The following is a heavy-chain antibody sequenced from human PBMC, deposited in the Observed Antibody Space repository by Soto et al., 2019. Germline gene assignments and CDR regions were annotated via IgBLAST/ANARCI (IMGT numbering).Heavy chain of an antibody. CDR2: ISTFNGKT. Sequence: QVQLVQSGAEVKKPGASVKVSCKASGYTFISYGISWVRQAPGQGLEWMGWISTFNGKTNYAQNVQGRVTMTTDTSTTTAYIELRSLKSGDTVVYYCTRDRVTKGSGYFPFDYWGQGTLVTVSS. J-gene: IGHJ4*02. D-gene: IGHD3-22*01. V-gene: IGHV1-18*01. CDR1: GYTFISYG. CDR3: TRDRVTKGSGYFPFDY.